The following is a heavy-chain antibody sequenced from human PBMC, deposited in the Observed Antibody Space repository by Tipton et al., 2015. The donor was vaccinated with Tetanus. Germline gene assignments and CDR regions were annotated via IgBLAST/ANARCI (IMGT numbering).Heavy chain of an antibody. CDR3: ARGTGRETLPAGILYFDY. J-gene: IGHJ4*02. Sequence: TLSLTCAVYGGSFSGYYWSWIRQPPGKGLEWIGEINHSGSTNYNPSLKSRVTISVDTSKNQFSLKLSSVTAADTAVYYCARGTGRETLPAGILYFDYWGQGTLVTVSS. CDR1: GGSFSGYY. V-gene: IGHV4-34*01. D-gene: IGHD6-13*01. CDR2: INHSGST.